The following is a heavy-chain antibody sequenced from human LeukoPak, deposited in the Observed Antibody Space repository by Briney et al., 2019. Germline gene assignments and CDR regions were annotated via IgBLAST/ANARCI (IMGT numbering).Heavy chain of an antibody. V-gene: IGHV3-9*01. J-gene: IGHJ4*02. Sequence: GGSLRLSCAASGFTFENDAMHWVRQAPGGGLEWVSSVSWDSGSIAYADSVKGRFSISRDNAKNSLYLEMSSLRAEDTALYYCAKGPGWLLSKRYFDYWGQGTPVIASS. CDR1: GFTFENDA. CDR2: VSWDSGSI. D-gene: IGHD3-22*01. CDR3: AKGPGWLLSKRYFDY.